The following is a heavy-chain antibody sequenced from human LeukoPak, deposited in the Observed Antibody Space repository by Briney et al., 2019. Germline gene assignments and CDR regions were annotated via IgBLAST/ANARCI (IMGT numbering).Heavy chain of an antibody. J-gene: IGHJ6*03. CDR2: VFDSGST. Sequence: SETLSLTCSVSGASFSTNYWSCIRQPPGRGLEWIGYVFDSGSTNYNPSLKSRVTISVDTSTKQFSLRLSSVTAADTAVYYCARLYQQSKWKYYYYYMDVWGKGTAVTVSS. CDR1: GASFSTNY. CDR3: ARLYQQSKWKYYYYYMDV. D-gene: IGHD1-1*01. V-gene: IGHV4-59*01.